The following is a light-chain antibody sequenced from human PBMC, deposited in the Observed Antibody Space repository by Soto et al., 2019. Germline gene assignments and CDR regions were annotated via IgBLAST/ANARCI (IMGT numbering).Light chain of an antibody. CDR2: KAS. Sequence: DIQMTQSPSTLSASVGDRGTITWRASQSISSWLAWYQQKPGKAPKLLIYKASSLESEVPSPFSGSGSGTEFTLTISSLQPVDFATYYCQQYNSYLYSFGQGTKLEIK. CDR3: QQYNSYLYS. CDR1: QSISSW. V-gene: IGKV1-5*03. J-gene: IGKJ2*01.